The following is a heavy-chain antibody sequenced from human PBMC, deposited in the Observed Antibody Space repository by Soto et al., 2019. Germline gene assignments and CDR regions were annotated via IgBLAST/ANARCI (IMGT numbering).Heavy chain of an antibody. CDR2: INHSGST. J-gene: IGHJ6*03. D-gene: IGHD4-17*01. V-gene: IGHV4-34*01. CDR1: CVSFSGYY. CDR3: ARGDTVTKQSNYYYYYMDV. Sequence: SDTLSLTCAVYCVSFSGYYWSLIRHPPGNGLEWIVEINHSGSTNYNPSLKSRVTISVDTSKNQFSLKLSSVTAADTAVYYCARGDTVTKQSNYYYYYMDVWGKGTTVTVSS.